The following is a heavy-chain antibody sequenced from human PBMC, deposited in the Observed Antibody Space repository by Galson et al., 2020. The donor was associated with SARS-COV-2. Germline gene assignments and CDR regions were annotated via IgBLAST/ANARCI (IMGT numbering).Heavy chain of an antibody. Sequence: GGSLRLSCVTSGFTFDDYAMYWVRQAPGQGLQWVSGISWNGAYLDYEDSVRGRFTISRDNARKSLHLQMNSLGPEDTALYYCAKDMVRAVLSTHAFDLWGQGTMVTVSS. CDR2: ISWNGAYL. D-gene: IGHD3-10*01. CDR3: AKDMVRAVLSTHAFDL. V-gene: IGHV3-9*01. CDR1: GFTFDDYA. J-gene: IGHJ3*01.